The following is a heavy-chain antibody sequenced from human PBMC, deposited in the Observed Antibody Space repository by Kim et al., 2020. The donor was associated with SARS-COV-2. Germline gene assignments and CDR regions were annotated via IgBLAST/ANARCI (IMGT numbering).Heavy chain of an antibody. J-gene: IGHJ3*02. Sequence: DKRYSPSLKSRLTITKDTSKNQVVLTMTNMDPVDTATYYCAHRRFSAFDIWGQGTMVTVSS. CDR3: AHRRFSAFDI. CDR2: DK. V-gene: IGHV2-5*01.